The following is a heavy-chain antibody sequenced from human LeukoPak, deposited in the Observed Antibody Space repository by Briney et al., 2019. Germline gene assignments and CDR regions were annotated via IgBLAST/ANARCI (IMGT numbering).Heavy chain of an antibody. V-gene: IGHV3-66*02. Sequence: GGSLRLSCAASGFTVSSNYMSWVRQAPGKGLEWVSVIYSGGSTYYADSVKGRFTISRDNSKNTLYLQMNSLRAEDTAVYYCARELSMIVVVTVGTFDIWGQGTMVTVSS. D-gene: IGHD3-22*01. CDR2: IYSGGST. CDR1: GFTVSSNY. CDR3: ARELSMIVVVTVGTFDI. J-gene: IGHJ3*02.